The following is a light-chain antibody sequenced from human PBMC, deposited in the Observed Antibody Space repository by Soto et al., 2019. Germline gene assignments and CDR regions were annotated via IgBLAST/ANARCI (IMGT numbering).Light chain of an antibody. J-gene: IGLJ3*02. Sequence: QSVLAQPSSLSVSPGQSITISFTGTSTDIGGYRYVSWYQQHPGKVPKLIIYEVSNRPSGVSDRFSGSKSDNTASLTISGLQAEDEADYYCSSYRTISTLVFGGGTKVTVL. CDR1: STDIGGYRY. CDR2: EVS. CDR3: SSYRTISTLV. V-gene: IGLV2-14*01.